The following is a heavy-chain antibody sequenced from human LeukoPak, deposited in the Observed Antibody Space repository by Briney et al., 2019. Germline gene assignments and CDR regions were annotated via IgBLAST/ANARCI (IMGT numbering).Heavy chain of an antibody. V-gene: IGHV4-59*08. CDR1: GGSISSYY. J-gene: IGHJ5*02. CDR3: ARLKGIAAAGTRWGGDRSNWFDP. CDR2: IYYSGST. Sequence: SETLSLTCTVSGGSISSYYWSWIRQPPGKGLEWIGYIYYSGSTNYNPSLKSRVTISVDTSKNQFSLKLSSVTAADTAVYYCARLKGIAAAGTRWGGDRSNWFDPWGQGTLVTVSS. D-gene: IGHD6-13*01.